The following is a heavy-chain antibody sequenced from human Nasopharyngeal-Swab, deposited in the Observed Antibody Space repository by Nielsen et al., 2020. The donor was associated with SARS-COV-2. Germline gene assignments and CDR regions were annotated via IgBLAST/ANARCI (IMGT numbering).Heavy chain of an antibody. Sequence: WIRQPPGKGLEWVSSISGGRSYIYGADSVKGRFTISRDNPRNSLHLEMNNLRVEDTAIYYCARDGGQGMTTVNHGNDSWGQGVLVTVSS. D-gene: IGHD4-17*01. J-gene: IGHJ4*02. CDR3: ARDGGQGMTTVNHGNDS. V-gene: IGHV3-21*01. CDR2: ISGGRSYI.